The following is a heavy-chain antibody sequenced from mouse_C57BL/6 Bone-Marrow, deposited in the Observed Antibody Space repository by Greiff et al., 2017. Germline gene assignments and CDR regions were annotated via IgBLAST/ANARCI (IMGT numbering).Heavy chain of an antibody. CDR3: ARDNWVDY. V-gene: IGHV1-82*01. CDR2: IYPGDGDT. CDR1: GYAFSSSW. D-gene: IGHD4-1*02. J-gene: IGHJ2*01. Sequence: QVQLQQSGPELVKPGASVKISCKASGYAFSSSWMNWVKQRPGKGLEWLGRIYPGDGDTNYNGKFKGKATLTADKSSSTAYMQLSSLTAEDSAVYFCARDNWVDYWGQGTTLTVSS.